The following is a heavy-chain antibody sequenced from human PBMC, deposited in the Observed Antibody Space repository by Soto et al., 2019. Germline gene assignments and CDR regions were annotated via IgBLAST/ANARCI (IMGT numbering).Heavy chain of an antibody. D-gene: IGHD3-22*01. J-gene: IGHJ4*02. V-gene: IGHV5-10-1*01. CDR2: IDPSDSQT. Sequence: GESLKISCKGSGYSFAGYWITWVRQKPGKGPEWMGRIDPSDSQTYYSPSFRGHVTISATKSITTVFLQWSSLRASDTAMYYCARQIYDSDTGPNFQYYFDSWGQGTPVTVSS. CDR3: ARQIYDSDTGPNFQYYFDS. CDR1: GYSFAGYW.